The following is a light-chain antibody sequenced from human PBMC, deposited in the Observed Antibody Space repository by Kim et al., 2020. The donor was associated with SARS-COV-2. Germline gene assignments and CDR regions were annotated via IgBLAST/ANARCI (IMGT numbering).Light chain of an antibody. V-gene: IGKV1-39*01. CDR2: AAS. CDR1: EYISYY. J-gene: IGKJ1*01. Sequence: ASVEDTITIPCRASEYISYYLNWYQQRPENAPKLLIFAASTLQSGVPSRFSGSRSGAYFTLTLSGLQAEDLATYYCHQSYSIPWTFGQGTKVDIK. CDR3: HQSYSIPWT.